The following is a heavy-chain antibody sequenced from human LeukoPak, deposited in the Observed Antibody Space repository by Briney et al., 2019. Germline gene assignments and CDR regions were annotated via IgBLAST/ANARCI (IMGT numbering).Heavy chain of an antibody. CDR3: AKVHKQWLVQLVDY. D-gene: IGHD6-19*01. CDR2: IWYDASNK. CDR1: GFTFSSFV. J-gene: IGHJ4*02. Sequence: GGSLTLSCAASGFTFSSFVMHWVRQAPGKGLEWVAVIWYDASNKYYADSVKGRFTISRDNSKNTLYLQMNSLRAEDTAVYYCAKVHKQWLVQLVDYWGQGTLVTVSS. V-gene: IGHV3-30*02.